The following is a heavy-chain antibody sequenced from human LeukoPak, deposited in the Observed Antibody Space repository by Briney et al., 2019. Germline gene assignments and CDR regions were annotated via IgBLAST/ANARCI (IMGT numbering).Heavy chain of an antibody. V-gene: IGHV4-38-2*02. CDR1: GYSISSGYY. J-gene: IGHJ4*02. CDR2: IYYSGST. D-gene: IGHD2-15*01. CDR3: ARRYCSGGSCYFDY. Sequence: SETLSLTCTVSGYSISSGYYWGWIRQPPGKGLEWIGSIYYSGSTYYNPSLKSRVTISVDTSKNQFSLKLSSVTAADTAVYYCARRYCSGGSCYFDYWGQGTLVTVSS.